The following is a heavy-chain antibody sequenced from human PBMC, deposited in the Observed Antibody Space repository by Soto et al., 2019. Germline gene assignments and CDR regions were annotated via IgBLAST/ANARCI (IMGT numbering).Heavy chain of an antibody. D-gene: IGHD6-13*01. V-gene: IGHV4-59*12. Sequence: SETLSLTCTASGGSISSYYWSWIRQPPGKGLEWIGYIYYSGSTNYNPSLKSRVTISVDTSKNQFSLKLSSVTAADTAVYYCARDSIEEAGTYYYGMDVWGQGTTVTVS. J-gene: IGHJ6*02. CDR1: GGSISSYY. CDR2: IYYSGST. CDR3: ARDSIEEAGTYYYGMDV.